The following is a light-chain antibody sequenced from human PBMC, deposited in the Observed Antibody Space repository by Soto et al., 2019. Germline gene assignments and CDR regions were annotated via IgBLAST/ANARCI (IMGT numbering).Light chain of an antibody. CDR3: QQYGGVFALT. Sequence: DIQMTQSPSSLSASVGDRVTITCQASQDISTYLNWYQQKPGEAPKLLIYEASNLETGVPSRFSGSGSGTNFSLTVTHLQAEDFATYYCQQYGGVFALTFGGGTRVEI. V-gene: IGKV1-33*01. CDR1: QDISTY. J-gene: IGKJ4*01. CDR2: EAS.